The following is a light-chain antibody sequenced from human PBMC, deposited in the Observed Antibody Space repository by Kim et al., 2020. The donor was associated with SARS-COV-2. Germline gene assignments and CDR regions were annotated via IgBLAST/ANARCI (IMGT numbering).Light chain of an antibody. CDR3: LQSYKTPLT. V-gene: IGKV1-39*01. Sequence: DIQMTQSPSSLSASVGDRVTITCRASQSISSYLNWYQQKPGKAPKLLIYSASSLQSGVPSRFSSSGSGTDFTLTISSLQPEDFATYYCLQSYKTPLTFGGGAKVDIK. CDR1: QSISSY. CDR2: SAS. J-gene: IGKJ4*01.